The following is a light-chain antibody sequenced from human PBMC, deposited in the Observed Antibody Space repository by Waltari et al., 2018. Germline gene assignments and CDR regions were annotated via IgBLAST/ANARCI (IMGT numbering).Light chain of an antibody. V-gene: IGLV1-36*01. J-gene: IGLJ2*01. CDR3: AAWDDSLNGVI. CDR1: SPNIGNHA. CDR2: YRD. Sequence: QFVLTQPPSVSEAPRQRVTTTCSGSSPNIGNHAVNWYQPVPGKAPKPLIYYRDLLPSGVSDRFSGSKSGTSASLAISGLQSEDEAEYYCAAWDDSLNGVIFGGGTKVTVL.